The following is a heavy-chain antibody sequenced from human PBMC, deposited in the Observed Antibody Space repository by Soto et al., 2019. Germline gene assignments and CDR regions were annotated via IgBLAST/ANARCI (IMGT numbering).Heavy chain of an antibody. Sequence: ASVKVSCKASGYTFTSYDINWVRQATGQGLEWMGWMNPNSGNTGYAQKFQGRVTMTRDTSTSTAYLELSSLRSEDTAVYYCARVKVPATAIDDYYYYGMDVWGQGTTVTVSS. J-gene: IGHJ6*02. D-gene: IGHD2-2*01. V-gene: IGHV1-8*01. CDR1: GYTFTSYD. CDR2: MNPNSGNT. CDR3: ARVKVPATAIDDYYYYGMDV.